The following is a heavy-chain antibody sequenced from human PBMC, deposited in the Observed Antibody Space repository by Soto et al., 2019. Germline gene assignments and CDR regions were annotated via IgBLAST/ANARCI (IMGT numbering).Heavy chain of an antibody. J-gene: IGHJ4*01. CDR1: GDSISTSTYY. Sequence: SETLSLTCTVSGDSISTSTYYWAWIRQPPGKGLEWIGNIFYTGSTYYNPSLKSRVTISADMSRNQFSLKLSSVTAADTAVYYCARQNYYGSSCYDFWGVGTRVSVTS. CDR3: ARQNYYGSSCYDF. V-gene: IGHV4-39*01. CDR2: IFYTGST. D-gene: IGHD3-22*01.